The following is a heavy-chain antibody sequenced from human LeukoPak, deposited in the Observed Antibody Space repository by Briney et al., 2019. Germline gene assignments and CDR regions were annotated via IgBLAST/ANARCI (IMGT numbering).Heavy chain of an antibody. D-gene: IGHD1-14*01. CDR1: GDSFSSNY. CDR3: AVGPNHYYFDD. V-gene: IGHV4-59*01. J-gene: IGHJ4*02. Sequence: PSETLSLTCTVSGDSFSSNYWSWIRQPPGKGLEWIGNVHNSGTTNYNPSLKSRVTILLDRAKNQFSLKLTSMTAADTAVYFCAVGPNHYYFDDWGQGTLVTVSS. CDR2: VHNSGTT.